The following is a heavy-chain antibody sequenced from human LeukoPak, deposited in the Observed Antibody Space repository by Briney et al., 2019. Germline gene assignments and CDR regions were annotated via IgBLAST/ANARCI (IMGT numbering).Heavy chain of an antibody. CDR1: GGSISSSSYY. J-gene: IGHJ1*01. Sequence: PSETLSLTCTVSGGSISSSSYYWGWIRQPPGKGLEWIGSIYYSGSTYYNPSLKSRVTISVDTSKNQFSLKLSSVTAADTAVYYCARGVEMVDIVVVPAAPTAGYFQHWGQGTLVTVSS. V-gene: IGHV4-39*07. CDR2: IYYSGST. D-gene: IGHD2-2*01. CDR3: ARGVEMVDIVVVPAAPTAGYFQH.